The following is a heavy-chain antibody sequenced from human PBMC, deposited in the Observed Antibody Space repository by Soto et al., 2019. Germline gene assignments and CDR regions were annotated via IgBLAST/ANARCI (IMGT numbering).Heavy chain of an antibody. Sequence: QVQLVQSGDEVKKPGASVKVSCKASGYIFVNYGIAWVRQAPGQGLECMGWISPYTGNTHSASKVQGRLTMTTDTSTSTAYMDLGSLTSEDTAVYYCVMVDNYVTPTPQDVWGQGTTVTVSS. CDR1: GYIFVNYG. CDR3: VMVDNYVTPTPQDV. V-gene: IGHV1-18*01. CDR2: ISPYTGNT. D-gene: IGHD3-16*01. J-gene: IGHJ6*02.